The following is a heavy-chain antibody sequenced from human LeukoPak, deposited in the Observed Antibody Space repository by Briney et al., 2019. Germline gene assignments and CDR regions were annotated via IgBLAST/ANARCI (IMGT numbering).Heavy chain of an antibody. V-gene: IGHV1-8*03. J-gene: IGHJ4*02. D-gene: IGHD3-3*01. CDR2: MNPKSGTA. Sequence: ASVKVSCKTSGYSFSDYDINWVRQATGQGPEWMGWMNPKSGTAGYAPRFQGRVTITEDTSLSTAYMELSSLTSEDTAVDYCARGLTIFGVVIDYWGQGTLVTVSS. CDR1: GYSFSDYD. CDR3: ARGLTIFGVVIDY.